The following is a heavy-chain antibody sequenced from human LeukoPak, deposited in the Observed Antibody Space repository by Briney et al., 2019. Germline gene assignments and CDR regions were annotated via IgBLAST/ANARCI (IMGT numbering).Heavy chain of an antibody. V-gene: IGHV3-23*01. CDR3: AKEKGSGSYYNYQYGMDV. J-gene: IGHJ6*02. D-gene: IGHD3-10*01. CDR2: ISGSGGST. CDR1: GFTFNSYA. Sequence: GGSLRLSCAASGFTFNSYAISWVRQAPGKGLEWVSAISGSGGSTYYADSVKGRVTISRDNSKNTLSLQMNSLRAEDTAVYYCAKEKGSGSYYNYQYGMDVWGQGTTVTVSS.